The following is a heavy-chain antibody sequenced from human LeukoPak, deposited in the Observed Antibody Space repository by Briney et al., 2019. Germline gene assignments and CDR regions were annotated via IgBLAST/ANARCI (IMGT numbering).Heavy chain of an antibody. D-gene: IGHD6-19*01. CDR1: GFTFSSYW. V-gene: IGHV3-7*03. Sequence: PGGSLRLSCAASGFTFSSYWMSWVRQAPGKGLEWVANIKQDGSEKYYVDSVKGRFTISRDNAKNSLYLQMNSLRAEDTALYHCAREVSSGWHGHYYGMDVWGQGTTVTVSS. CDR3: AREVSSGWHGHYYGMDV. J-gene: IGHJ6*02. CDR2: IKQDGSEK.